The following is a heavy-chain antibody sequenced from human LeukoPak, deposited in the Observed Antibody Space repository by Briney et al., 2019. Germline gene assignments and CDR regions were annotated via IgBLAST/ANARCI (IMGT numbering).Heavy chain of an antibody. J-gene: IGHJ4*02. D-gene: IGHD6-19*01. CDR1: GFAFSSYS. Sequence: GGSLRLSCAASGFAFSSYSMNWVRQAPGKGLEWVSYISSSSSIIYYADSVKGRFTISRDNAKNSLYLQMNSLRAEDTAVYYCAGGSGWVSVDWGQGTLVTVSS. CDR3: AGGSGWVSVD. V-gene: IGHV3-48*04. CDR2: ISSSSSII.